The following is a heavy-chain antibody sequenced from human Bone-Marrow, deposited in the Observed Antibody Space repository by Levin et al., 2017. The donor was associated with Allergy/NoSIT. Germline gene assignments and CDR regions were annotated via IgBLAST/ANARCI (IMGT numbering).Heavy chain of an antibody. CDR3: AKDSGWLQWDY. D-gene: IGHD5-24*01. CDR1: GFTFDDYA. V-gene: IGHV3-9*01. Sequence: SLKISCAASGFTFDDYAMHWVRQAPGKGLEWVSGISWNSGSIGYADSVKGRFTISRDNAKNSLYLQMNSLRAEDTALYYCAKDSGWLQWDYWGQGTLVTVSS. CDR2: ISWNSGSI. J-gene: IGHJ4*02.